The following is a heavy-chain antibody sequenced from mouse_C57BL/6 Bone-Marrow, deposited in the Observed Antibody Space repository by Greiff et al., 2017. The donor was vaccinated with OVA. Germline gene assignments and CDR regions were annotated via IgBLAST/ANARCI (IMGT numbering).Heavy chain of an antibody. CDR2: ISDGGSYT. D-gene: IGHD3-2*02. CDR3: ARDNSSGYPYYFDY. V-gene: IGHV5-4*01. CDR1: GFTFSSYA. Sequence: EVKLMESGGGLVKPGGSLKLSCAASGFTFSSYAMSWVRQTPEKRLEWVATISDGGSYTYYPDNVKGRFTISRDNAKNNLYLQMSHLKSEDTAMYYCARDNSSGYPYYFDYWGQGTTLTVSS. J-gene: IGHJ2*01.